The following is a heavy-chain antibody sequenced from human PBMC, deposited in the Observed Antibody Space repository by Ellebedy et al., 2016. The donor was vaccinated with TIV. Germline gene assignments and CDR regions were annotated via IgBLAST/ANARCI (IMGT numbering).Heavy chain of an antibody. CDR3: ARHYGDYGKEH. CDR2: IWYDGSNK. CDR1: GFTFSSYG. Sequence: GGSLRLXCAASGFTFSSYGMHWVRQAPGKGLEWVAVIWYDGSNKYYADSVKGRFTISRDNSKNTLYLQMNSLRAEDTAVYYCARHYGDYGKEHWGQGTLVTVSS. J-gene: IGHJ4*02. V-gene: IGHV3-33*01. D-gene: IGHD4-17*01.